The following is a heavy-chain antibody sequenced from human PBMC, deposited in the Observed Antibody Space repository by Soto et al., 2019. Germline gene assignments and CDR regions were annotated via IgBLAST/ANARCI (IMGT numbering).Heavy chain of an antibody. CDR1: GYTFRNYY. V-gene: IGHV1-2*02. D-gene: IGHD2-21*02. CDR3: ARPPGYISDWQYFDL. Sequence: SGKVSCKASGYTFRNYYMHWVRQAPRQGFEWMGRISPKSGATNYAQTFQGRVSMTWDTSLKTAYMELSSLMSEGTAVYYCARPPGYISDWQYFDLWGQGTLVTVSS. CDR2: ISPKSGAT. J-gene: IGHJ4*02.